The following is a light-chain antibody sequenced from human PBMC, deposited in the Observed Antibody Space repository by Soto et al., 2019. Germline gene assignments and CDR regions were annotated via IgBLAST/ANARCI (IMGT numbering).Light chain of an antibody. CDR2: EVR. Sequence: QSALTQPASVSGSPEQSITISCTGTSSDVCGFNYVSWYQQHPGKTPKLLIYEVRLRPTGVSDRFSGSKSGNTVSLTISGLQAEDEADYYCSSYPSSSSGVFGTGTKLTVL. CDR1: SSDVCGFNY. CDR3: SSYPSSSSGV. J-gene: IGLJ1*01. V-gene: IGLV2-14*01.